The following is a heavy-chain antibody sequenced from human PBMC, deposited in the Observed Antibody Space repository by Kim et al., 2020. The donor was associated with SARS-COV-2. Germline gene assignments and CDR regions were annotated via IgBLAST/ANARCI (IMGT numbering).Heavy chain of an antibody. CDR3: TTFPVRGLSAFDI. CDR2: IKSKTDGGTT. J-gene: IGHJ3*02. CDR1: RFTFSNAW. V-gene: IGHV3-15*01. D-gene: IGHD6-19*01. Sequence: GGSLRLSCAGSRFTFSNAWLSWVRQAPGKGLEWVGRIKSKTDGGTTDYAAPVKGRFTISRDDSKNTLYLQMSSLQSEDTGVYYGTTFPVRGLSAFDIWGQGTMVTVSS.